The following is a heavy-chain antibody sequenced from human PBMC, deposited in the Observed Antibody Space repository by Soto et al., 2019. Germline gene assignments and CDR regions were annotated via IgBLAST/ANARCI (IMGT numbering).Heavy chain of an antibody. D-gene: IGHD3-10*01. CDR3: ARGSYYGSGSYYRIHYSFDY. V-gene: IGHV1-69*06. CDR2: IIPIFGTA. CDR1: GGTFSSYA. Sequence: QVQLVQSGAEVKKPGSSVKVSCKASGGTFSSYAISWVRQAPGQGLEWMGGIIPIFGTANYAQKFQGRVTITADKSTSTAYMELSSLRSEDTAVYYCARGSYYGSGSYYRIHYSFDYWGQGTLVTVSS. J-gene: IGHJ4*02.